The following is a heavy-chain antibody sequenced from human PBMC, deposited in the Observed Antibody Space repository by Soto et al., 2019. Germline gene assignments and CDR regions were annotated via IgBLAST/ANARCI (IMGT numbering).Heavy chain of an antibody. CDR3: ARGRYYYGSGTIESDPFDY. V-gene: IGHV3-48*02. J-gene: IGHJ4*02. D-gene: IGHD3-10*01. Sequence: GGSLRLSCAASGFTFSSYSMNWVRQAPGKGLEWVSYISSSSSTIYYADSVKGRFTISRDNAKNSLYLQMNSLRDEDTAVYYCARGRYYYGSGTIESDPFDYWGQGTLVTVSS. CDR1: GFTFSSYS. CDR2: ISSSSSTI.